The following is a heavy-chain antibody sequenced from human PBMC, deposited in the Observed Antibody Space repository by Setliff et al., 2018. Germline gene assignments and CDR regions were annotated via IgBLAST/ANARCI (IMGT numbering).Heavy chain of an antibody. J-gene: IGHJ5*02. CDR2: TSGGGGFST. CDR3: AKDASYYDILTGANYLDT. V-gene: IGHV3-23*01. Sequence: GGSLRLSCAASGFSFSSYAMSWVRQAPGKGLEWVSTTSGGGGFSTYYADSVKGRFTIPRDNSNLFLQMNNLRAEDTAFYFCAKDASYYDILTGANYLDTWGRGTLDTVSS. D-gene: IGHD3-9*01. CDR1: GFSFSSYA.